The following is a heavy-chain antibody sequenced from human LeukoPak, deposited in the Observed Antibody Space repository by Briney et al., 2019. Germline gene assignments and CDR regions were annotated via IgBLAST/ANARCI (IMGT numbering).Heavy chain of an antibody. CDR2: ISSSSSYI. CDR1: GFNFNTYG. J-gene: IGHJ4*02. CDR3: ARDASAEVYFDY. Sequence: GGSLRLSCAASGFNFNTYGMNWVRQAPGKGLEWVSSISSSSSYIYYADSVKGRFTISRGNAKNSLYLQMNSLRAEDTAVYYCARDASAEVYFDYWGQGTLVTVSS. V-gene: IGHV3-21*01. D-gene: IGHD2-2*01.